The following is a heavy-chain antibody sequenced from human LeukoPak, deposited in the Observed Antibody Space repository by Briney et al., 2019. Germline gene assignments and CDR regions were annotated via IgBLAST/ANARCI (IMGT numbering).Heavy chain of an antibody. V-gene: IGHV3-23*01. Sequence: GGSLRLSCAAPGFTFSTYAMSWVRQAPGKGLEWVSSISASGGSTYYADSVKGRFTISRDNSKNTLYLQMNSLRAEDTAVYYCVKVYYYMDVWGKGTTVTVS. J-gene: IGHJ6*03. CDR1: GFTFSTYA. CDR3: VKVYYYMDV. CDR2: ISASGGST.